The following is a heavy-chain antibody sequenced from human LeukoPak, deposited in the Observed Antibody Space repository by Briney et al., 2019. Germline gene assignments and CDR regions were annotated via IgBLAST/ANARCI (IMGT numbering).Heavy chain of an antibody. V-gene: IGHV3-53*01. Sequence: GGSLRLSCAASGFTVSSNYMSWVRQAPGKGLEWVSVIYSGGSTYYADSVKGRFTISRDNSKNTLYLQMSTLRAEDTAVYYCARGAVAAHDAFDIWGQGTMVTVSS. J-gene: IGHJ3*02. D-gene: IGHD6-19*01. CDR3: ARGAVAAHDAFDI. CDR1: GFTVSSNY. CDR2: IYSGGST.